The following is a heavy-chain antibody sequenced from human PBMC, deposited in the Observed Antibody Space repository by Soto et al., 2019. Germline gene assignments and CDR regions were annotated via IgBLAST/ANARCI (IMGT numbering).Heavy chain of an antibody. Sequence: WGSLRLSCASSGFTFSSYAMSWVRQAPGKGLEWVSAISGSGGSTYYADSVKGRFTISRDNSKNTLYLQMNSLRAEDTAVYYCAKQGGIRHWFDPWGQGTLVTVSS. CDR3: AKQGGIRHWFDP. V-gene: IGHV3-23*01. CDR1: GFTFSSYA. CDR2: ISGSGGST. J-gene: IGHJ5*02. D-gene: IGHD3-10*01.